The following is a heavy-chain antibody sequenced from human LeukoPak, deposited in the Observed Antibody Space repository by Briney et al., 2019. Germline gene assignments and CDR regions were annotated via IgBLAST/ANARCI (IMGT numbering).Heavy chain of an antibody. CDR2: IYYSGST. V-gene: IGHV4-31*03. D-gene: IGHD2-15*01. CDR1: GASISSGGYY. CDR3: ARDDCSGGSCSKDV. J-gene: IGHJ6*02. Sequence: SETLSLTCTVSGASISSGGYYWSWILQHPVKGLEWFGYIYYSGSTDYKPSLKSRVTISVDTSKNQFSLKLSSVTAADTAVYYCARDDCSGGSCSKDVWGQGTTVTVSS.